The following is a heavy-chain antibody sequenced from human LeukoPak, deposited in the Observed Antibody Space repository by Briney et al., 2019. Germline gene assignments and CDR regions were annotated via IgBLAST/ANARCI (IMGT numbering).Heavy chain of an antibody. Sequence: ASVKVSCKASGYTFTIYYMHWVRQAPGQGLEWMGIINPSGGSTSYAQKFQGRVAMTRDMSTSTVYMELSSLRSEDTAVYYCARGLGGYQLLWHWFDPWGQGTLVTVSS. D-gene: IGHD2-2*01. CDR3: ARGLGGYQLLWHWFDP. V-gene: IGHV1-46*01. J-gene: IGHJ5*02. CDR1: GYTFTIYY. CDR2: INPSGGST.